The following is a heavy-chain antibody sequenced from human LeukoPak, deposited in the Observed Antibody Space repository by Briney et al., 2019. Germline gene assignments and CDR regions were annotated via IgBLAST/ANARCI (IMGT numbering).Heavy chain of an antibody. V-gene: IGHV6-1*01. CDR2: TYYRAKLYN. J-gene: IGHJ4*02. Sequence: SQTLSLTCAVSGDTISSNSAAWNWIRQSPSRGLEWLGRTYYRAKLYNDYAVSVKSRITINPDTSKNQFSLQLNSVTPEDTAVYYCAREGNVLRYFDWSSFDYWGQGTLVTVSS. CDR1: GDTISSNSAA. D-gene: IGHD3-9*01. CDR3: AREGNVLRYFDWSSFDY.